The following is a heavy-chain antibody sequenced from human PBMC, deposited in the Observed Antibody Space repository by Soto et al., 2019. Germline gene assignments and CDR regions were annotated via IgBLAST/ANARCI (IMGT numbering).Heavy chain of an antibody. J-gene: IGHJ5*02. CDR1: GFTFGDHT. CDR3: TRDTHPFT. D-gene: IGHD3-3*02. Sequence: GGSLRLSCTASGFTFGDHTMTWVRQAPGKGLEWVGFIRKKADGGTPEFAASVKGRFTISRDDSKGIAYLQMNGLKTEDTAMYYCTRDTHPFTWGQGTLVTVS. V-gene: IGHV3-49*04. CDR2: IRKKADGGTP.